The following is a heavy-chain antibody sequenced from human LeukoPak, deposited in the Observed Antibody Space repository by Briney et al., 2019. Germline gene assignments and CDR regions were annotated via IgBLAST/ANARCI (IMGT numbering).Heavy chain of an antibody. J-gene: IGHJ5*02. Sequence: GASVKVSCKASGYTFTSYGISWVRQAPGQGLEWMGWISAYNGNTNYAQKLQGRATMTTDTSTSTAYMELRSLRSDDTAVYYCAKGLSLTISEGFDPWGQGTLVTVSS. CDR1: GYTFTSYG. CDR2: ISAYNGNT. D-gene: IGHD3-3*01. V-gene: IGHV1-18*01. CDR3: AKGLSLTISEGFDP.